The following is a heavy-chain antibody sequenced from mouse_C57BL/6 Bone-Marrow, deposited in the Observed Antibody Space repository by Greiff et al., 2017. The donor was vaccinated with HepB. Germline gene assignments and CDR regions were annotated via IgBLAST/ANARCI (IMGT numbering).Heavy chain of an antibody. D-gene: IGHD3-1*01. CDR3: ARQEGFRAGGFAY. J-gene: IGHJ3*01. CDR2: ISSGGSYT. CDR1: GFTFSSYG. Sequence: EVHLVESGGDLVKPGGSLKLSCAASGFTFSSYGMSWVRQTPDKRLEWVATISSGGSYTYYPDSVKGRFTISRDNAKNTLYLQMSSLKSEDTAMYYCARQEGFRAGGFAYWGQGTLVTVSA. V-gene: IGHV5-6*01.